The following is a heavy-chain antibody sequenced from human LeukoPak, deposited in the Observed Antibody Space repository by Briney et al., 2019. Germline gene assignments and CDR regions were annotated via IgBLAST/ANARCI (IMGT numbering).Heavy chain of an antibody. V-gene: IGHV3-21*01. D-gene: IGHD2-15*01. Sequence: PGWSLRLSCAASGFTFSSYSMNWVRQAPGKGLEWVSSISSSSSYIYYADSVKGRFTISRDNAKNSLYLQMNSLRAEDAAVYYCARAVAVVVAATAAYYFDYWGQGTLVTVSS. CDR1: GFTFSSYS. CDR2: ISSSSSYI. CDR3: ARAVAVVVAATAAYYFDY. J-gene: IGHJ4*02.